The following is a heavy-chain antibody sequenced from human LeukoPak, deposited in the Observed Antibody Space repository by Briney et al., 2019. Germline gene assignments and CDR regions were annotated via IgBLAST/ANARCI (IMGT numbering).Heavy chain of an antibody. J-gene: IGHJ6*03. CDR2: IYTSGST. CDR1: GGSISSGGYS. D-gene: IGHD2-2*01. Sequence: SETLSLTCAVSGGSISSGGYSWSWIRQPAGKGLEWIGRIYTSGSTNYNPSLKSRVTISVDTSKNQFSLKLSSVTAADTAVYYCATTPYCSSTSCGHYYMDVWGKGTTVTVSS. CDR3: ATTPYCSSTSCGHYYMDV. V-gene: IGHV4-61*02.